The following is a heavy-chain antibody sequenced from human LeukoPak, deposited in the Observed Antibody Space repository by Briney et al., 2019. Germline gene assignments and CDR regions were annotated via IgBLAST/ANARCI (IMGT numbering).Heavy chain of an antibody. D-gene: IGHD4-23*01. Sequence: QPGGSPRLSCAGSGITFSSYWMHWVRQAPGKGLVWVSRINSDGRSTNYADSVKGRFTISGDNAKNTLYLQMNSLRAEDTAVYYCARSAYPGNSVIEDWGRGTLVTVSS. CDR3: ARSAYPGNSVIED. V-gene: IGHV3-74*01. CDR2: INSDGRST. CDR1: GITFSSYW. J-gene: IGHJ4*02.